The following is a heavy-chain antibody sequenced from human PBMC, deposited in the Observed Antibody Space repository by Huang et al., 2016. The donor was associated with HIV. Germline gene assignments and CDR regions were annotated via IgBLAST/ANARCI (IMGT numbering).Heavy chain of an antibody. CDR1: GFTFSTYN. Sequence: EVQLMESGGGLVQPGGSLRLSCAASGFTFSTYNMNWVRQAPGKGLEWVSYITSSSGSIYYADAVKGRFTIARDNAKNSRYLQMNSLRAEDTAVYYCARFGSYYYGSGSYLDAFDIWGQGTMVTVSS. D-gene: IGHD3-10*01. CDR2: ITSSSGSI. CDR3: ARFGSYYYGSGSYLDAFDI. J-gene: IGHJ3*02. V-gene: IGHV3-48*01.